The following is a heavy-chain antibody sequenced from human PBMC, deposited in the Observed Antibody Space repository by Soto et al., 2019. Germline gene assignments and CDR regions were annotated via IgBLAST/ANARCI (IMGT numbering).Heavy chain of an antibody. CDR3: ARARWYDAFDV. CDR2: IFHGGNT. D-gene: IGHD2-15*01. J-gene: IGHJ3*01. V-gene: IGHV4-38-2*01. Sequence: SETLSLTCAVSGFFISSGNYWGWIRKPPGKGLEWIGSIFHGGNTFYNPSLKSRVTISVDMSKNQFSLKLNSVTAADTAVYYCARARWYDAFDVWGQGTVVTVSS. CDR1: GFFISSGNY.